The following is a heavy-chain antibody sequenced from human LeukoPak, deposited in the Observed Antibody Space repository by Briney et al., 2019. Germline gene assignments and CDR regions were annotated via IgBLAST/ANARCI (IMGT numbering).Heavy chain of an antibody. J-gene: IGHJ3*02. CDR1: GFTFNNFW. CDR2: INNKGTET. V-gene: IGHV3-74*01. Sequence: PGGSLRLSCAASGFTFNNFWMHWVRQAPGQGLVWVSRINNKGTETVYADSVKGRFTISRDNAENTLYLQMNSLRAEDTAIYYCVRGSFGPDIWGQGTMVTVSS. D-gene: IGHD3/OR15-3a*01. CDR3: VRGSFGPDI.